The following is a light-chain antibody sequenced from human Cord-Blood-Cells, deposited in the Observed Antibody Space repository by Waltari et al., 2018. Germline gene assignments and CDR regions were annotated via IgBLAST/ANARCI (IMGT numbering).Light chain of an antibody. Sequence: QSALTQPRSVSGSPGQSVTIPCTGTSSDVGCYNYFSWYQQHPGKAPKLMIYDISKRPSGVPDRFSCSKSGNTASLTISGLQAEDEADYYCCSYAGSYTWVFGGGTKLTVL. CDR2: DIS. CDR1: SSDVGCYNY. J-gene: IGLJ3*02. V-gene: IGLV2-11*01. CDR3: CSYAGSYTWV.